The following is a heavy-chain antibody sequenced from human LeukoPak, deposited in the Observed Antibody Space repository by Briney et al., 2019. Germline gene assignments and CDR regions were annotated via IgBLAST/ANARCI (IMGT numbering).Heavy chain of an antibody. CDR3: AKDLGFGELFIYGMDV. J-gene: IGHJ6*02. D-gene: IGHD3-10*01. CDR2: ISGSGGST. CDR1: GFTFSSYA. V-gene: IGHV3-23*01. Sequence: GGSLRLSCAASGFTFSSYAMSWVRQAPGKGLEWVSAISGSGGSTYYADSVKGRFTISRDNSKNTLYLQMNSLRAEDTAVYYCAKDLGFGELFIYGMDVWGQGTTVTVPS.